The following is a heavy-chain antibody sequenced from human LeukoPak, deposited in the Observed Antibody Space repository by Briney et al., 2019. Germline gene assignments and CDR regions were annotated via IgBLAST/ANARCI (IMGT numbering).Heavy chain of an antibody. CDR2: ISYDGGNE. V-gene: IGHV3-30-3*01. J-gene: IGHJ3*02. CDR1: AFTFSIYA. Sequence: GGSLRLSCAASAFTFSIYAMDWVRQAPGKGLEWVAAISYDGGNEYYADSVKGRFTVSRDNSKNTLYLQMNSLRVEDTAVYYCARVRVGATTGDTFDIWGQGTMVAVAS. D-gene: IGHD1-26*01. CDR3: ARVRVGATTGDTFDI.